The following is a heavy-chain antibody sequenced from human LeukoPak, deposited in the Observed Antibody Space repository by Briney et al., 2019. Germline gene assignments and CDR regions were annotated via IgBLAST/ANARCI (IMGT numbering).Heavy chain of an antibody. CDR3: ARDFEYSSSTGVY. CDR2: IKQDGSEK. J-gene: IGHJ4*02. Sequence: PGGSLRLSCAASGFTSGTFWMTWVRQFPGKGLEWVANIKQDGSEKYYVNSVRGRFTISRDNSKNTLYLQMNSLRGEDTAVYYCARDFEYSSSTGVYWGQGTLVTVSS. V-gene: IGHV3-7*05. CDR1: GFTSGTFW. D-gene: IGHD5-12*01.